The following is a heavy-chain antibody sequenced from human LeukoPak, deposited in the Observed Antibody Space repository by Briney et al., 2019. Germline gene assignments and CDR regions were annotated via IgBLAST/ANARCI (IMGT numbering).Heavy chain of an antibody. CDR2: IYHSGST. CDR3: ARGSITMVRGVKGSWFDP. Sequence: SETLSLTCAVSGGSISSGGYSWSWIRQPPGKGLEWIGYIYHSGSTYYNPSLKSRVSISVDRSKNQFSLKLSSVTAADTAVYYCARGSITMVRGVKGSWFDPWGQGTLVTVSS. J-gene: IGHJ5*02. CDR1: GGSISSGGYS. V-gene: IGHV4-30-2*01. D-gene: IGHD3-10*01.